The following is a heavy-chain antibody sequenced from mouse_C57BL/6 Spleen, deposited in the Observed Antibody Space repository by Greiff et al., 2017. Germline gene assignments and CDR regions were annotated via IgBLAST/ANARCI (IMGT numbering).Heavy chain of an antibody. CDR2: IWRGGST. J-gene: IGHJ4*01. V-gene: IGHV2-5*01. Sequence: QVQLQQSGPGLVQPSQSLSITCTASGFSLTSSGVHWVRQSPGKGLEWLGVIWRGGSTAYNAAFMSRLSITKDNSTSHVFFKMNRLQADDTAIYYCANTPGDYWGQGTSVTVSS. CDR1: GFSLTSSG. CDR3: ANTPGDY.